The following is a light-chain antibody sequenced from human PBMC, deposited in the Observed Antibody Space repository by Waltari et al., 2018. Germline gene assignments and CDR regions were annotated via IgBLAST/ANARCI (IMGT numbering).Light chain of an antibody. CDR2: KNS. Sequence: QSVLTQPPSVSAAPGQKVTISCSGSSSNIGSSYVSWYQQLPGTAPKLLIFKNSQRPSGLPDRVSGSKSGTSATLDIKGLQTGDEAQYYCETWDNSLSAVVFGGGTTLSVL. CDR3: ETWDNSLSAVV. J-gene: IGLJ3*02. CDR1: SSNIGSSY. V-gene: IGLV1-51*02.